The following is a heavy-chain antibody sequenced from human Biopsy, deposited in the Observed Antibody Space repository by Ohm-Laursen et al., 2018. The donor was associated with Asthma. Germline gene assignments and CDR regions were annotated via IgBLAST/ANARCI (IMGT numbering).Heavy chain of an antibody. CDR1: GFRFDDYA. V-gene: IGHV3-9*01. CDR3: AKDRGAGGNEPDSFIGYYGMDV. J-gene: IGHJ6*02. Sequence: SLRLSCTASGFRFDDYAMHWVRQAPGKGLEWVAGISWNSGNIGYAVSVKGRFIVSRDNVKNSLYLQMNSLRAEDTAVYYCAKDRGAGGNEPDSFIGYYGMDVWGQGTTVTVSS. D-gene: IGHD5-18*01. CDR2: ISWNSGNI.